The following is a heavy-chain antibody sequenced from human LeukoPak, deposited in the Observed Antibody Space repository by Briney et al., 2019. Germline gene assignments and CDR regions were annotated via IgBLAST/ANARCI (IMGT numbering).Heavy chain of an antibody. J-gene: IGHJ4*02. CDR3: ARVYTYGSIDY. CDR1: GFTFSSFW. V-gene: IGHV3-74*03. D-gene: IGHD5-18*01. Sequence: SGGSLSLSCAASGFTFSSFWMHWVRQVPGEGLVWVSSINKDGSRITYADSVKGRFTISRDNAKNTLYAQMNSLRAEDTSVYYCARVYTYGSIDYWGQGTLVTVSS. CDR2: INKDGSRI.